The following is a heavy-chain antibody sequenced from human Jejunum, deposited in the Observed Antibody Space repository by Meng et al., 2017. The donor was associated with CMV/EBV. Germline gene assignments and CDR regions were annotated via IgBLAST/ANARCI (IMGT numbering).Heavy chain of an antibody. D-gene: IGHD3-10*01. Sequence: SSYWALLRQSPWKGLEWIVSIYYSGGTYYNPSFKSRVTISVATSKNQFSLRLSSVTAADTAVYYCARQDAGTYATGNIYAPFDKWGQGILVTVSS. V-gene: IGHV4-39*01. CDR2: IYYSGGT. CDR3: ARQDAGTYATGNIYAPFDK. CDR1: SSY. J-gene: IGHJ4*02.